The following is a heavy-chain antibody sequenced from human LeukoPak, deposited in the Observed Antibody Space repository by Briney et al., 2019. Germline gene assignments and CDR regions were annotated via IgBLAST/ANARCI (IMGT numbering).Heavy chain of an antibody. CDR2: ISSNGDST. V-gene: IGHV3-64*04. Sequence: GGSLRLSCSASGFSFSRYAMHWVRQAPGKGLEYASAISSNGDSTYYADSVKGRFTISRDNAKNSLYLQMNSLRAEDTAVYYCARDWSPGGNYYWGQGTLVTVSS. D-gene: IGHD2/OR15-2a*01. CDR1: GFSFSRYA. J-gene: IGHJ4*02. CDR3: ARDWSPGGNYY.